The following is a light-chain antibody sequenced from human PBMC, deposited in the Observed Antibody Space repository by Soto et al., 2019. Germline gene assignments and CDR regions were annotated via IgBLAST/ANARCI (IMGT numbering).Light chain of an antibody. CDR2: DND. Sequence: QSALTQPPSVSGAPGQRVTISCTGSSSNIGAGYDVHWYQQLPGTAPKLLIFDNDNRPSGIPDRFSGSKSGTSATLGIAGLQTGDEADYYCGASDSSLSAYVFGIGTKVTV. CDR3: GASDSSLSAYV. V-gene: IGLV1-51*01. CDR1: SSNIGAGYD. J-gene: IGLJ1*01.